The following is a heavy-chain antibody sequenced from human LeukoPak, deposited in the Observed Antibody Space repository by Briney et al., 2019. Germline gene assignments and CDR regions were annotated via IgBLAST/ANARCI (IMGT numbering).Heavy chain of an antibody. CDR3: ARRAGGLFDY. J-gene: IGHJ4*02. Sequence: SETLSLTCTVSGCSISSYYWSWIRQPPGKGLEWIGYIYYSGRTNYNPSLKSRVTISVDTSKNQFSLKLSSVTAADTAVYYCARRAGGLFDYWGQGTLVTVSS. D-gene: IGHD4-23*01. V-gene: IGHV4-59*01. CDR1: GCSISSYY. CDR2: IYYSGRT.